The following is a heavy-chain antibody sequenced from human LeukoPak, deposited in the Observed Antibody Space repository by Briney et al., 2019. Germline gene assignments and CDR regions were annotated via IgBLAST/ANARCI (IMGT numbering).Heavy chain of an antibody. CDR3: ARGGGSYKFDY. CDR1: GGSISSGDYY. V-gene: IGHV4-30-4*01. CDR2: IYYSGST. D-gene: IGHD1-26*01. Sequence: SETLSLTCTVSGGSISSGDYYWSWIRQPPGKGLEWIGYIYYSGSTYYNPSLKSRVTISVDTSKNQLSLKLSSVTAADTAVYYCARGGGSYKFDYWGQGSLVTVSS. J-gene: IGHJ4*02.